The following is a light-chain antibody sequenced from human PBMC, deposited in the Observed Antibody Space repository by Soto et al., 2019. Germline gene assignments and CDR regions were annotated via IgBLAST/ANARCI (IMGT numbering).Light chain of an antibody. CDR1: QNINNW. V-gene: IGKV1-5*01. CDR3: QHMRT. Sequence: IQMTQSPSTLSASIGDRVTINCRASQNINNWIAWYQQKPGKAPKFLIYDASTLESGVPSRFSGSGFGTEFSLTISSLQPDDFGSYYCQHMRTFGQGTKVDIK. J-gene: IGKJ1*01. CDR2: DAS.